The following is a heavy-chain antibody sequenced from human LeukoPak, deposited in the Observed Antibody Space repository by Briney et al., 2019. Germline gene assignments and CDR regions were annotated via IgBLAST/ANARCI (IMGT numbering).Heavy chain of an antibody. Sequence: GSSVKVSCKASGGTFSSYAISWVRQAPGQGLEWMGGTIPIFGTANYAQKFQGRVTITADKSTSTAYMELSSLRSEDTAVYYCASVGRGTAGLGMDVWGKGTTVTVSS. CDR1: GGTFSSYA. CDR2: TIPIFGTA. V-gene: IGHV1-69*06. J-gene: IGHJ6*04. CDR3: ASVGRGTAGLGMDV. D-gene: IGHD1-1*01.